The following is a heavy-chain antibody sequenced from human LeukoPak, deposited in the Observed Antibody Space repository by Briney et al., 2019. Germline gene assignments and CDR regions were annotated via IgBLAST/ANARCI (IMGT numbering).Heavy chain of an antibody. CDR1: GGSISSYH. V-gene: IGHV4-59*01. J-gene: IGHJ4*02. CDR2: IYYSGST. D-gene: IGHD1-26*01. CDR3: ARTHRYGGYVDY. Sequence: SETLSLTCTVSGGSISSYHWSWIRQPPGKGLECIGYIYYSGSTNYNPSLKSRVTISVDTSKNQFSQKLSSVTAADTAVYYCARTHRYGGYVDYWGQGTLVTVSS.